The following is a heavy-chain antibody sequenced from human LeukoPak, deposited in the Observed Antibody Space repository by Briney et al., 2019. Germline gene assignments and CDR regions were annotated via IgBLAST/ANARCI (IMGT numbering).Heavy chain of an antibody. Sequence: PSETLSLTCTVSGGSIRSNNYYWDWIRQPPGKGLEWIANIFYSGTTHYNPSLKSRATMSVDTSKNQFSLKLSSVTAADTAVYYCARVSGHLYYYYYMDVWGKGTTVTVSS. J-gene: IGHJ6*03. CDR2: IFYSGTT. CDR3: ARVSGHLYYYYYMDV. D-gene: IGHD3-10*01. CDR1: GGSIRSNNYY. V-gene: IGHV4-39*07.